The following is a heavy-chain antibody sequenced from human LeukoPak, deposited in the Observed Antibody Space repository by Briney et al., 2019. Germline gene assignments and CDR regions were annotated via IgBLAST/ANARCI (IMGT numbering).Heavy chain of an antibody. Sequence: PSETLSLTCTISGGSISSGSYYWSWIRQPAGKGLEWIGRIYTSGSTNYNPSLKSRVTISVDTSKNQFSLKLSSVTAADTAVYYCARGRPILLYAFDIWGQGTMVTVSS. CDR2: IYTSGST. V-gene: IGHV4-61*02. CDR3: ARGRPILLYAFDI. CDR1: GGSISSGSYY. J-gene: IGHJ3*02. D-gene: IGHD2-2*02.